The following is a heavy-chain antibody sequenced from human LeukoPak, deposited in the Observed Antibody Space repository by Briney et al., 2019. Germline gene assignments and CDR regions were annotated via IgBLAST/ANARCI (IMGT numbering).Heavy chain of an antibody. CDR1: GFTFSSYA. D-gene: IGHD2-2*02. Sequence: GGSLRLSCAASGFTFSSYAMSWVGQPPGKGLEWVSAIIGSGGSTYYADSVKGRFTISRDNSKNTLYLQMNSLRAEDTAVYYCAKSRSNCSSTSCYTLPYYYYGMDVWGQGTTVTVSS. CDR3: AKSRSNCSSTSCYTLPYYYYGMDV. CDR2: IIGSGGST. J-gene: IGHJ6*02. V-gene: IGHV3-23*01.